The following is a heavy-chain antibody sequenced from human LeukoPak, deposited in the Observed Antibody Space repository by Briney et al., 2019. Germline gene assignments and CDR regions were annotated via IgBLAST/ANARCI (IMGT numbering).Heavy chain of an antibody. Sequence: GGTLRLSCAASGFTFSSYGMSWVRQAPGKGLEWVSAISGSGGSTYYADSVKGRFTISRDNSKNTLYLQMNSLRAEDTAVYYCAKARAGLTGYYNAWGQGTLVTVSS. CDR1: GFTFSSYG. CDR2: ISGSGGST. J-gene: IGHJ5*02. V-gene: IGHV3-23*01. CDR3: AKARAGLTGYYNA. D-gene: IGHD3-9*01.